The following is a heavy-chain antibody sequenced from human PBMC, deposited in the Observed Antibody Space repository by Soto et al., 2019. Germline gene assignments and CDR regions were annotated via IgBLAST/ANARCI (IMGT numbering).Heavy chain of an antibody. V-gene: IGHV3-72*01. CDR1: GFTLSDHY. D-gene: IGHD3-22*01. CDR3: VRATYFSDSSGYTRCLDY. Sequence: GGSLRLSCASSGFTLSDHYIDWVRQAPGKGLEWVGRSRDKPQGYSTAYAASVKGRFTTSRDESKNSAYLQMNSLKTEDTAVYYCVRATYFSDSSGYTRCLDYWGQGTLVTVSS. CDR2: SRDKPQGYST. J-gene: IGHJ4*02.